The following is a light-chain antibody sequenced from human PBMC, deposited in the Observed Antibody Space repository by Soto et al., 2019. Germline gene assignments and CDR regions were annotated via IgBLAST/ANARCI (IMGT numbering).Light chain of an antibody. V-gene: IGLV1-44*01. CDR2: RNN. Sequence: QSVLTQPPSASGTPGQRVTISCSGSSSNIGSTTVDWYQQLPGTAPKLLIYRNNQRPSGVPDRFAGSKSGTSASLAISGLQSDDEADYYCAAWDGSLNGVVFGGGTQLTVL. CDR3: AAWDGSLNGVV. CDR1: SSNIGSTT. J-gene: IGLJ2*01.